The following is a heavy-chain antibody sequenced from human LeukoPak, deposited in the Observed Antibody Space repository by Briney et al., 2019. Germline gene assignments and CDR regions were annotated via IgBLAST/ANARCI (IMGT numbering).Heavy chain of an antibody. CDR3: ARAERLTTVNAFDI. Sequence: TPSETLSLTCTVSGGSISSGDYYWGWLRQPPGKGLEWIVEIYYSGSTYYNPSLKSRVTISVDTSKNQFSLKLSSVTAADTAVYYCARAERLTTVNAFDIWGQGTMVTVSS. D-gene: IGHD4-17*01. CDR1: GGSISSGDYY. J-gene: IGHJ3*02. CDR2: IYYSGST. V-gene: IGHV4-30-4*08.